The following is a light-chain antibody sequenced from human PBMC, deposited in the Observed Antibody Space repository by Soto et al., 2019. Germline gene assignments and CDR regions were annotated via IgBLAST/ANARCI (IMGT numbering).Light chain of an antibody. CDR1: QDISNY. CDR3: QQYDNLLPWT. J-gene: IGKJ2*02. CDR2: DAS. Sequence: DIQMTQSPSSLSASVGDRVTITCQASQDISNYLNWYQQKPGKAPKLLIYDASNLETGVPSRFSGSESGTDFTFTISSLQPEDIATYYCQQYDNLLPWTFGQGTKLEIK. V-gene: IGKV1-33*01.